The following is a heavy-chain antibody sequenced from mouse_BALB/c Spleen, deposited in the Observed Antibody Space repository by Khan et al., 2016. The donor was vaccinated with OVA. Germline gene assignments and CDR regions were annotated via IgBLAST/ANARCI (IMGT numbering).Heavy chain of an antibody. CDR2: MNTYTGEP. J-gene: IGHJ1*01. V-gene: IGHV9-3-1*01. CDR3: ARGYWFFDV. CDR1: GYTFTNYG. Sequence: QIQLVQSGPELKKPGETVKISCKASGYTFTNYGMNWVKQAPGKGLKWMGWMNTYTGEPTYADDFKGRFAFSLETSASTAYLQINNLKNEDTATHFCARGYWFFDVWGAGTTVTVSS.